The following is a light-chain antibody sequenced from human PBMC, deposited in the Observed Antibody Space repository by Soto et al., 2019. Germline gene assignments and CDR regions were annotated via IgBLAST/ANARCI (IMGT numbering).Light chain of an antibody. CDR1: QSVSNNY. Sequence: EIVLTQSPGTLSLSPGERATLSCRASQSVSNNYLAWYQQTPGEATRLLIYGASNGASGIPERFSGSGSGTDFTLTISRLEHEDFAVYYCQQYGSSGTFGQGTKVDIK. CDR3: QQYGSSGT. J-gene: IGKJ1*01. V-gene: IGKV3-20*01. CDR2: GAS.